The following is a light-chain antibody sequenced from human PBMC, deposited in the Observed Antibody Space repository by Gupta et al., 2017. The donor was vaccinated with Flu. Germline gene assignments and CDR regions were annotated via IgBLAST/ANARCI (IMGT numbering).Light chain of an antibody. CDR3: QQLNSYPRT. CDR1: QDISIY. CDR2: AAS. V-gene: IGKV1-9*01. J-gene: IGKJ1*01. Sequence: DKQLTQSPSLLSASIGDRVTITCRTSQDISIYLAWYQQKPGKAPKLLISAASTLQSGLPPRFSGSGFGTQFTLTISSLQPEDFATYYCQQLNSYPRTFGQGTKVEIK.